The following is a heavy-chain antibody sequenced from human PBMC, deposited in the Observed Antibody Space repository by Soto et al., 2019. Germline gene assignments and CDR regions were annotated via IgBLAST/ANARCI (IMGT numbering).Heavy chain of an antibody. D-gene: IGHD3-3*01. Sequence: GALRLSCAASGLTFSSNYMSWVRQAPGKGPEWDSIIYSGGSTYYADSVKGRFTISRDNYKNTLYLQMSSLRAEETAVYYCARDHGCSPYYDFWSGPGSWFDPWGQGTLVTVSS. V-gene: IGHV3-66*01. CDR1: GLTFSSNY. J-gene: IGHJ5*02. CDR2: IYSGGST. CDR3: ARDHGCSPYYDFWSGPGSWFDP.